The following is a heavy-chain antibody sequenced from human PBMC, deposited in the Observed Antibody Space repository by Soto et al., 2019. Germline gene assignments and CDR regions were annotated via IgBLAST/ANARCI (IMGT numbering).Heavy chain of an antibody. CDR3: ARASTVTTRGSRNNWFDP. D-gene: IGHD4-17*01. CDR1: GGSISSYY. Sequence: SETLSLTCTVSGGSISSYYWSWIRQPPGKGLEWIGYIYYSGGTNYNPSLKSRVTISVDTSKNQFSLKLSSVTAADTAVYYCARASTVTTRGSRNNWFDPWGQGTLVTVSS. J-gene: IGHJ5*02. CDR2: IYYSGGT. V-gene: IGHV4-59*08.